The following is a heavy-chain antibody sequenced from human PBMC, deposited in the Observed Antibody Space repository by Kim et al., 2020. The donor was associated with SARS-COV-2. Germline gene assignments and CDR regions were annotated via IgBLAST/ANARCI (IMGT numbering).Heavy chain of an antibody. V-gene: IGHV1-8*01. Sequence: ASVKVSCKASGYTFTSYDINWVRQATGQGLEWMGWMNPNSGNTGYAQKFQGRVTMTRNTSISTAYMELSSLRSEDTAVYYCARGLDCSSTSCLYGGTYSCSWYQGAAFDIWGQGTMVTVSS. CDR1: GYTFTSYD. D-gene: IGHD2-2*01. CDR2: MNPNSGNT. CDR3: ARGLDCSSTSCLYGGTYSCSWYQGAAFDI. J-gene: IGHJ3*02.